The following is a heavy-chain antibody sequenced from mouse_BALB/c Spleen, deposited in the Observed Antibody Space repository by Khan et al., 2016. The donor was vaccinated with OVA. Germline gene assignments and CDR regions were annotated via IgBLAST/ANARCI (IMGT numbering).Heavy chain of an antibody. Sequence: EVELVESGGDLVKPGGSLKLSCAASGFTFSTYGMSWVRQTPDKRLEWVATISSGGRYTYYPDSVKGRFTISRDNAKNTLNLQMRSLKSADTAMYYCTRLAYYYNSEGFAYWGQGTLVTVSA. D-gene: IGHD1-1*01. CDR1: GFTFSTYG. V-gene: IGHV5-6*01. J-gene: IGHJ3*01. CDR3: TRLAYYYNSEGFAY. CDR2: ISSGGRYT.